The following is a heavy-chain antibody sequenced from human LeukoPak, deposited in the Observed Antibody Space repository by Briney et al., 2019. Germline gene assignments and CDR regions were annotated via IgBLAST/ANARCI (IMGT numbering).Heavy chain of an antibody. CDR1: GFTFSSYA. J-gene: IGHJ4*02. Sequence: QPGGSLRLSCAASGFTFSSYAMSWVRQAPGKGLEWVSGISGSDGSTNYADSVKGRFTISRENSKNTLYLQMNSLRAEDTAVYYCAKEKTMVRGVTRGFDYWGQGTLVTVSS. D-gene: IGHD3-10*01. V-gene: IGHV3-23*01. CDR2: ISGSDGST. CDR3: AKEKTMVRGVTRGFDY.